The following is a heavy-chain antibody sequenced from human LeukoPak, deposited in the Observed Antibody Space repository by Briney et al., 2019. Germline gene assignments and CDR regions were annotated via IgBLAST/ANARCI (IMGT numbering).Heavy chain of an antibody. J-gene: IGHJ4*02. V-gene: IGHV1-2*02. CDR3: ARTSRRVDTANFDY. CDR2: INPNSGGT. Sequence: GASVKVSCKASGYTFTGYYMHWVRQAPGQGLEWMGWINPNSGGTNYAQKFQGRVTMTRDTSISTAYMELSRLRSDDTAVYYCARTSRRVDTANFDYWGQGTLVTVSS. D-gene: IGHD5-18*01. CDR1: GYTFTGYY.